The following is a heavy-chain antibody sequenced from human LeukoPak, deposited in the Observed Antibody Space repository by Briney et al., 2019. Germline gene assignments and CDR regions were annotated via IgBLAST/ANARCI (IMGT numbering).Heavy chain of an antibody. D-gene: IGHD1-20*01. Sequence: GSSVKVSCKASGGTFSSYTISWVRQAPGQGLEWMGRIIPILGIANYAQKFQGRVTITADKSTSTAYMELSSLRSEDTAVYYCARVLTDNWNWFDPWGQGTLATVSS. CDR3: ARVLTDNWNWFDP. J-gene: IGHJ5*02. CDR1: GGTFSSYT. V-gene: IGHV1-69*02. CDR2: IIPILGIA.